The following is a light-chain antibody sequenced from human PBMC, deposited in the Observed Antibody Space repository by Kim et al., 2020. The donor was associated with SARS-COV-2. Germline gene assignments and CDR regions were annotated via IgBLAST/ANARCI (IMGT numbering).Light chain of an antibody. V-gene: IGKV1-5*03. J-gene: IGKJ1*01. CDR2: KAS. Sequence: DIQMTQSPSTLSASVGDRVTITCRASQSISSWLAWYQQKPGKAPKLLIYKASSLESGVPSRFSGSGSGTEFTLTISSLQPDDFATYFCQQYNGYSRTFVQGTKMDIK. CDR1: QSISSW. CDR3: QQYNGYSRT.